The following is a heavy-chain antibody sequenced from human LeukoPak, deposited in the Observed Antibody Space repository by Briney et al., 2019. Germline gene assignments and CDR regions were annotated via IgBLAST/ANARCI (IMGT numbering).Heavy chain of an antibody. V-gene: IGHV6-1*01. CDR2: TYYRAKYYN. J-gene: IGHJ4*02. CDR3: TRGAGHTFALDS. CDR1: GDNVSSNSAA. D-gene: IGHD6-19*01. Sequence: SQTLSLTCAISGDNVSSNSAAWNWIRQSPSRGLEWLGRTYYRAKYYNDYAVSVKSRITINPDTSKNQFSLQLNSVTPEDTAVYYCTRGAGHTFALDSWDQGTLVTVSS.